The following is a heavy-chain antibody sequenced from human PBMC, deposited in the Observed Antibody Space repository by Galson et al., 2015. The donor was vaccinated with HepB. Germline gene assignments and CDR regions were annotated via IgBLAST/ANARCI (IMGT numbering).Heavy chain of an antibody. J-gene: IGHJ6*03. CDR1: GGTFSSYA. V-gene: IGHV1-69*13. D-gene: IGHD6-6*01. CDR2: IIPIFGTA. Sequence: SVKVSCKASGGTFSSYAISWVRQAPGQGLEWMGGIIPIFGTANYAQKFQGRVTITADESTSTAYMELSSLRSEDTAVYYCAGDPSGRARPGGYYYYYMDVWGKGTTVTVSS. CDR3: AGDPSGRARPGGYYYYYMDV.